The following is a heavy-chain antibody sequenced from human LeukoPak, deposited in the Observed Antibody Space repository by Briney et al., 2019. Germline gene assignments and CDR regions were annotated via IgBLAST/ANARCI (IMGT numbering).Heavy chain of an antibody. D-gene: IGHD3-22*01. J-gene: IGHJ4*02. CDR1: GGSISSYY. CDR2: IYYSGST. CDR3: ASEARHYYDSSGYFY. Sequence: SETLSLTCTVSGGSISSYYWSWIRQPPGKGLEWIGYIYYSGSTNYNPSLKSRVTISVDTSKNQFSLKLSSVTAADTAVYYCASEARHYYDSSGYFYWGQGTLVTVSS. V-gene: IGHV4-59*01.